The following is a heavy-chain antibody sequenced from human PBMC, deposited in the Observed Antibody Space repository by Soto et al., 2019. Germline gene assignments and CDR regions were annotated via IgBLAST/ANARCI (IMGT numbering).Heavy chain of an antibody. CDR1: GNTFTNYY. CDR2: INPSGGHT. D-gene: IGHD2-21*02. CDR3: ARGGHVLVVTAAFDY. Sequence: QVQLMQSGAEVKKPGASVKVSCKASGNTFTNYYMHWVRQAPGQGLEWMGTINPSGGHTTYSQNFLGRVTMTWDTSTSTLYMELTSLTSDDTAVYYCARGGHVLVVTAAFDYWGQGTLVTVSS. V-gene: IGHV1-46*01. J-gene: IGHJ4*02.